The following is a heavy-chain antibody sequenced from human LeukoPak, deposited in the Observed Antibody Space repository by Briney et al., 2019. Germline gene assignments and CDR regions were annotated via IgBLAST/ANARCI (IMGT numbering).Heavy chain of an antibody. V-gene: IGHV3-7*01. D-gene: IGHD6-19*01. CDR1: GFTFSNYW. Sequence: GGSLRLSCAASGFTFSNYWMNWVRQAPGKGLEWVASVKQDVNVKYYADSAKGRFTISRDNAKNSVYLQMNSLRAEDTAVYYCAKVSERGIAVAGTYYDYWGQGTLVTVSS. CDR3: AKVSERGIAVAGTYYDY. J-gene: IGHJ4*02. CDR2: VKQDVNVK.